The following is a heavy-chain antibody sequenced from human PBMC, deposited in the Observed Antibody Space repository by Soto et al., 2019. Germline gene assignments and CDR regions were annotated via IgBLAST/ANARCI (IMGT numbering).Heavy chain of an antibody. CDR2: IIPIFGTA. Sequence: ASVKVSCKASGGTFSSYAISWVRQAPGQGLEWMGGIIPIFGTANYAQKFQGRVTITADESTSTAYMELSSLRSEDTAVYYCARDMYYDILTGPIQWFDPWGQGTLVTVSS. CDR1: GGTFSSYA. CDR3: ARDMYYDILTGPIQWFDP. J-gene: IGHJ5*02. D-gene: IGHD3-9*01. V-gene: IGHV1-69*13.